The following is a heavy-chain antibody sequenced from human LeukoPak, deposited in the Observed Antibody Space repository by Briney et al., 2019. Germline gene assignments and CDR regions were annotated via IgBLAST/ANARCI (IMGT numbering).Heavy chain of an antibody. D-gene: IGHD2-15*01. Sequence: GGSLRLSCAASGFTFSRYAMSWVRQAPGKGLEWVAGISGSDTSTYYADSVKGRFTISRDNSKNTVYLQMISLRGEDTAVYYCAKGHRYCTSGNCNSAVDYWGQGTLVTVSS. J-gene: IGHJ4*02. CDR1: GFTFSRYA. V-gene: IGHV3-23*01. CDR3: AKGHRYCTSGNCNSAVDY. CDR2: ISGSDTST.